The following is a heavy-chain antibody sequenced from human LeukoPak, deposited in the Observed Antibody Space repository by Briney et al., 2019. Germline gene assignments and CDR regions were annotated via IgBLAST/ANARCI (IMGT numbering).Heavy chain of an antibody. CDR1: GGSISSYY. J-gene: IGHJ6*03. CDR3: AREPLWSGYSYYYYYMDV. D-gene: IGHD3-3*01. Sequence: SETLSLTCTVSGGSISSYYWSWIRQPAGKGLEWIRRIYTSGSTNSNPSLKTRVTMSVDTSKNQFSLKLSSVTAADTAVYYCAREPLWSGYSYYYYYMDVWGKGTTVTVSS. CDR2: IYTSGST. V-gene: IGHV4-4*07.